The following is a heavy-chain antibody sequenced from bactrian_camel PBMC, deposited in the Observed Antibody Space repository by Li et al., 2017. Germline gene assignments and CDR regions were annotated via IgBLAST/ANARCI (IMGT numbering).Heavy chain of an antibody. D-gene: IGHD1*01. CDR2: IISANDST. V-gene: IGHV3S42*01. Sequence: VQLVESGGGSVQAGGSLRLSCTAPGFTSDSCGADWYRQATGKEREWGSSIISANDSTSYADSVKGRFTISKDNAQNTLYLEMNSLKPEDSAMYYCAVTAPSTSVFMMGWLLREKDFAYWGQGTQVTVS. CDR1: GFTSDSCG. J-gene: IGHJ6*01. CDR3: AVTAPSTSVFMMGWLLREKDFAY.